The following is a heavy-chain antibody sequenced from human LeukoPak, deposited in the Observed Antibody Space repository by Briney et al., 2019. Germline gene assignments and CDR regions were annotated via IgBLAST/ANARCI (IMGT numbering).Heavy chain of an antibody. CDR2: IIPIFGTA. V-gene: IGHV1-69*05. D-gene: IGHD3-10*01. CDR3: ARGANYYGSGSRLRYFDY. CDR1: GGTFSSYA. Sequence: SVKVSCKASGGTFSSYAISWVRQAPGQGLEWMGGIIPIFGTANYAQKFQGRVTITTGESTSTAYMELSSLRSEDTAVYYCARGANYYGSGSRLRYFDYWGQGTLVTVSS. J-gene: IGHJ4*02.